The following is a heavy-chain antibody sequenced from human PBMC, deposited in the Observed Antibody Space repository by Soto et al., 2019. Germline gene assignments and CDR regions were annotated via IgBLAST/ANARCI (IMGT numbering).Heavy chain of an antibody. J-gene: IGHJ4*02. D-gene: IGHD2-2*01. CDR2: ISGSGGST. CDR1: GFSFSSYA. Sequence: QPGGSLRLSCAASGFSFSSYAMNWVRQAPGKGLEWVSVISGSGGSTYYADSVKGRFIISRDNSKNTLYLQMNSLRAEDTAIYYCAKDNAGYCSSTSCPQFFDYWGLGTLVTVSS. CDR3: AKDNAGYCSSTSCPQFFDY. V-gene: IGHV3-23*01.